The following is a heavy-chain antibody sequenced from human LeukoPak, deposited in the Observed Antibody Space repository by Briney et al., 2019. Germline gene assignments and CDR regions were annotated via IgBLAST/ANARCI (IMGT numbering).Heavy chain of an antibody. D-gene: IGHD3-10*01. CDR3: ARDYGSGTYYFDY. CDR1: GFIVSANY. J-gene: IGHJ4*02. Sequence: GGSLRLSCAASGFIVSANYMSWVRQAPGKGLEWVSSISSSSSYIYYADSVKGRLTISRDNAKNSLYLQMNSLRAEDTAVYYCARDYGSGTYYFDYWGQGTLVTVSS. V-gene: IGHV3-21*01. CDR2: ISSSSSYI.